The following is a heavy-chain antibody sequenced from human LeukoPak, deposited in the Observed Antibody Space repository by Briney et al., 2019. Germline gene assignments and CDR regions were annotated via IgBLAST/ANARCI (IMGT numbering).Heavy chain of an antibody. V-gene: IGHV4-30-4*01. Sequence: SQTLSLTCTVSGDSISSDDYYWSWIRQPPGKGLEWIGYISYRGSPDYNPSLKGRVTISLDTSKNQFSLKLSSVTAADTAVYYCAREPMTYYYFDYWGQGTLVTVSS. CDR3: AREPMTYYYFDY. CDR1: GDSISSDDYY. D-gene: IGHD1-26*01. CDR2: ISYRGSP. J-gene: IGHJ4*02.